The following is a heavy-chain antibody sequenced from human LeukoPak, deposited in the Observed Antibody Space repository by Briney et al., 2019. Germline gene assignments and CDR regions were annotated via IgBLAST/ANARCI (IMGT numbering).Heavy chain of an antibody. CDR3: ARARPSMWIDY. J-gene: IGHJ4*02. Sequence: GGSLRLSCAASGFTFSSYSMNWVRQAPGKGLEWVSSISSSSSYIYYADSVKGRFTISRDNSKNTLYLQMNSLRAEDTAVYYCARARPSMWIDYWGQGTLVTVSS. V-gene: IGHV3-21*01. CDR1: GFTFSSYS. CDR2: ISSSSSYI. D-gene: IGHD5-12*01.